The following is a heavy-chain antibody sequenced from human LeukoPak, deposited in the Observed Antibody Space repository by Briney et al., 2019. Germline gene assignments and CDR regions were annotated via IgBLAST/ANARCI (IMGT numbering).Heavy chain of an antibody. D-gene: IGHD2-15*01. CDR2: IYYSGST. CDR3: AAAPIGYCSGGSCYSWFDP. V-gene: IGHV4-61*01. J-gene: IGHJ5*02. Sequence: SETLSLTCTVSGGSVSSCSYYWSWIRRPPGKGLEWIGYIYYSGSTNYNPSLKSRVTISVDTSKNQFSLKLSSVTAADTAVYYCAAAPIGYCSGGSCYSWFDPWGQGTLVTVSS. CDR1: GGSVSSCSYY.